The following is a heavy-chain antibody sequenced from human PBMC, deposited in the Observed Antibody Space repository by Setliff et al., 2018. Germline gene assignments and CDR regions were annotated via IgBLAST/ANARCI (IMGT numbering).Heavy chain of an antibody. Sequence: SVKVSCKASGGSFSTYAISWARQAPGQGLEWMGVIIPIFGTTNNAQKFQGRVTITADESTSTAYMELRSLRSDDTAVYYCARSGVGSGLLWFEKDWFDPWGQGTLVTVSS. V-gene: IGHV1-69*13. D-gene: IGHD3-10*01. CDR1: GGSFSTYA. J-gene: IGHJ5*02. CDR2: IIPIFGTT. CDR3: ARSGVGSGLLWFEKDWFDP.